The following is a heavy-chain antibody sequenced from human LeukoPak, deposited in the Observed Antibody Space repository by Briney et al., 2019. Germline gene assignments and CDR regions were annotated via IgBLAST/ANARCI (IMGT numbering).Heavy chain of an antibody. Sequence: PSETLSVTCAVYGGSFSGYYWSWIRQPPGKGLEWIGEINHSGSTNYNPSLQSRVTISVDASKNQFSLKLSSVTAADTAVYYCARDRSGVNPRADFDIWGQGTMVTVSS. J-gene: IGHJ3*02. V-gene: IGHV4-34*01. CDR3: ARDRSGVNPRADFDI. D-gene: IGHD6-25*01. CDR2: INHSGST. CDR1: GGSFSGYY.